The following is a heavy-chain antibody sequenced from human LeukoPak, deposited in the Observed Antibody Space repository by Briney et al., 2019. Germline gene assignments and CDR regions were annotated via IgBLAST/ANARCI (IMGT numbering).Heavy chain of an antibody. D-gene: IGHD3-22*01. CDR3: TRGRWFYDSGGFSGNAFDI. CDR1: GYTFGTHD. V-gene: IGHV1-8*01. CDR2: MNPNTGDT. Sequence: ASVKVSCRASGYTFGTHDFNWVRPATGQGLVWMGWMNPNTGDTGYAQKFRGRVTMTRDTSINTAYMELISLMFEDTAVYYCTRGRWFYDSGGFSGNAFDIWGQGTIVTVSS. J-gene: IGHJ3*02.